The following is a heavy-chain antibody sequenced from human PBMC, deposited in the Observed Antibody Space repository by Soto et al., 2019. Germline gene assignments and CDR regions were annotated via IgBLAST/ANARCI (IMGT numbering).Heavy chain of an antibody. CDR3: ARGDSSSWFDY. J-gene: IGHJ4*02. CDR2: INHSGST. V-gene: IGHV4-34*01. Sequence: SETLSLTCAVYGGSFSGYYWSWIRQSPGKGLEWIGEINHSGSTNYNPSLKSRVTISVDTSKNQFSLKLSSVTAADTAVYYCARGDSSSWFDYWGQGTLVTVSS. CDR1: GGSFSGYY. D-gene: IGHD6-13*01.